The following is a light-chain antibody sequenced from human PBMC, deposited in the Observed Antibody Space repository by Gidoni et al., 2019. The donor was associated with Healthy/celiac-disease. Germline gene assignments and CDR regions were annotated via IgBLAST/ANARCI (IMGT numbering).Light chain of an antibody. CDR3: QQYGSAPT. CDR1: QIVSSSY. J-gene: IGKJ1*01. V-gene: IGKV3-20*01. CDR2: GAS. Sequence: EIVLTQSPGTLSLSPGERATLSCRASQIVSSSYLAWYKQKPGQAPRLLIYGASSRATGIPDMFSGSGSGTDFTLTISRLEPEDFAVYYCQQYGSAPTFGQGTKVEIK.